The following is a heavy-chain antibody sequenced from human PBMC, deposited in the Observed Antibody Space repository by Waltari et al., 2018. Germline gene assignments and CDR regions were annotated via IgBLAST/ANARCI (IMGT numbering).Heavy chain of an antibody. Sequence: QVQLQQWGAGLLKPSETLSLTCAVYGGSFSGYYWSWIRQPPGKGLEWIGEINHSGSTNYNPSFKSRVTISVDTSKNQFSLKLSSVTAADTAVYYCARVAAAGNYYYYGMDVWGQGTTVTVSS. V-gene: IGHV4-34*01. CDR3: ARVAAAGNYYYYGMDV. CDR2: INHSGST. CDR1: GGSFSGYY. J-gene: IGHJ6*02. D-gene: IGHD6-13*01.